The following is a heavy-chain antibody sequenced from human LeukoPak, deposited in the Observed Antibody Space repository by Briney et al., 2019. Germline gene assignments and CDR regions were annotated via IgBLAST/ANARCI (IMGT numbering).Heavy chain of an antibody. Sequence: NAGGSLRLSCAASGFIFSDYYMNWIRQAPGKGLEWVSYISSSGSTIYYADSVKGRFTISRDNAKNSLYLQMNSLRAEDTAVYYCARDREDSLDYWGQGTLVTVSS. CDR2: ISSSGSTI. CDR3: ARDREDSLDY. J-gene: IGHJ4*02. CDR1: GFIFSDYY. D-gene: IGHD1-26*01. V-gene: IGHV3-11*04.